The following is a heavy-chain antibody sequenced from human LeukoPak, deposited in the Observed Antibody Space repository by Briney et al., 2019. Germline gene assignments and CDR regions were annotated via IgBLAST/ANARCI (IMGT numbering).Heavy chain of an antibody. J-gene: IGHJ6*04. CDR2: ISTSGGST. CDR1: GLTFSNYG. V-gene: IGHV3-23*01. Sequence: PGGSLRLSCAASGLTFSNYGMTWVRQAPGKGLEWVSTISTSGGSTYYADSVKGRFTISRDNAKNSLYLQMNSLRAEDTAVYYCAELGITMIGGVWGKGTTVTISS. D-gene: IGHD3-10*02. CDR3: AELGITMIGGV.